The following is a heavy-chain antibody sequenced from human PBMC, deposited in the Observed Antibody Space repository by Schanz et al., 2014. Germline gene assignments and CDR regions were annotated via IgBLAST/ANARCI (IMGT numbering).Heavy chain of an antibody. CDR1: GFTFSDYY. D-gene: IGHD3-10*01. V-gene: IGHV3-11*01. J-gene: IGHJ4*02. CDR2: ISRDGTTS. CDR3: AKDQGSYGSGSYSYFDY. Sequence: QVYLVESGGDLVKPGGSLRLSCAASGFTFSDYYMAWIRQAPGKGLEWLSYISRDGTTSYYADSVKGRFTISRDNAKNSLYLQMNSLRAEDTAVYYCAKDQGSYGSGSYSYFDYWGQGTLATVSS.